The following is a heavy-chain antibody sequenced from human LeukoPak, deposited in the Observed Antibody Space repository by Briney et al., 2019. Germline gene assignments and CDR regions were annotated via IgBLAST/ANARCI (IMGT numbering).Heavy chain of an antibody. CDR1: GFTFDDYA. D-gene: IGHD6-13*01. J-gene: IGHJ4*02. CDR3: AKDRGYSSSFFEI. V-gene: IGHV3-9*03. CDR2: ISWNSGKI. Sequence: QAGGSLRLSCAASGFTFDDYAMHWVRQAPGKGLEWVSGISWNSGKIDYADSVKGRFTISRDNAKNSLYLQMNSLRVEDMALYYCAKDRGYSSSFFEIWGQGTLVTVSS.